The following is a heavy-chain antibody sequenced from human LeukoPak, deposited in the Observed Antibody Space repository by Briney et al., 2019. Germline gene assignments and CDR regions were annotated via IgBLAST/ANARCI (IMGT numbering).Heavy chain of an antibody. D-gene: IGHD6-25*01. J-gene: IGHJ6*03. Sequence: GGSLRLSCAASGFTFSSYTMNWVRQPPGKGLEWVSNIGTSSTTIYYADSVKGRFTISRDNAKNSLYLQMNSLRADDTAIYYCARFAAGGSYYYYMDVWGKGTTVTVSS. CDR2: IGTSSTTI. CDR3: ARFAAGGSYYYYMDV. V-gene: IGHV3-48*01. CDR1: GFTFSSYT.